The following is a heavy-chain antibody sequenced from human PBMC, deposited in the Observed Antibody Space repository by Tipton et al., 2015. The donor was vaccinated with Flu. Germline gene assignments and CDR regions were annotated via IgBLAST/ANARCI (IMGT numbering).Heavy chain of an antibody. CDR2: INQDGSEE. Sequence: SLRLSCAASGFTFNSYWMTWVRQAPGKGLEWVANINQDGSEEYYVDSVKGRFTISRDNAKNSLYLQMSSLRVEDTAVYYCARDDGGNYLSVGYYWGQGTLVTVSS. D-gene: IGHD4-23*01. CDR3: ARDDGGNYLSVGYY. V-gene: IGHV3-7*01. J-gene: IGHJ4*02. CDR1: GFTFNSYW.